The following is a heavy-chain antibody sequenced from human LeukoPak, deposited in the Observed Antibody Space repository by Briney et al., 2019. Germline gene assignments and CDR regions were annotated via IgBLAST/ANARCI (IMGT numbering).Heavy chain of an antibody. CDR2: FDPENDET. CDR3: ATAMGATTLDY. D-gene: IGHD1-26*01. J-gene: IGHJ4*02. V-gene: IGHV1-24*01. Sequence: ASVKVSCKVSGYALTELSIHWVRQAPGKGLEWMGGFDPENDETFYAQKFQGRVTMIEDTSTDTAYMELSSLRSGDTAVYYCATAMGATTLDYWGQGTLVTVSS. CDR1: GYALTELS.